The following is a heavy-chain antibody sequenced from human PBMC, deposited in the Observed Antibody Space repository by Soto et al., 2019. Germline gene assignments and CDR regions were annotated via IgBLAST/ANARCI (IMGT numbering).Heavy chain of an antibody. CDR1: GYSLSSYY. V-gene: IGHV1-46*03. Sequence: GASVKVSCKASGYSLSSYYMHWVRQAPGQGLEWMGVINPSGGSTTYAQKFQGRVTMTRDTSTSTVYMELSSLRSEDTAVYYCATNYYDSSGYYYSFDYWGQGTLVTVSS. CDR2: INPSGGST. CDR3: ATNYYDSSGYYYSFDY. J-gene: IGHJ4*02. D-gene: IGHD3-22*01.